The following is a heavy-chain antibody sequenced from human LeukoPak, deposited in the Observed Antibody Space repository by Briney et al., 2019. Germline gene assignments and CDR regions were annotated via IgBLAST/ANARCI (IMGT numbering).Heavy chain of an antibody. CDR2: IKQDGSEK. J-gene: IGHJ2*01. CDR1: GFTFSSYW. Sequence: GGSLRLSCAASGFTFSSYWMSWVGQARGKGLEWVANIKQDGSEKYYVDSVKGRFTISRDNAKNSLYLQMNSLRAEDTAVYYCARMLSNLLYFDLWGRGTLVTVSS. V-gene: IGHV3-7*01. D-gene: IGHD4-11*01. CDR3: ARMLSNLLYFDL.